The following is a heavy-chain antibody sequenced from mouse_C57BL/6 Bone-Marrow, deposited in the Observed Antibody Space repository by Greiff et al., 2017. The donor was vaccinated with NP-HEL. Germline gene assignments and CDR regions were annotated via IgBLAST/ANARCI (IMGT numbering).Heavy chain of an antibody. CDR1: GYTFTDYY. CDR2: INPNNGGT. D-gene: IGHD2-4*01. V-gene: IGHV1-26*01. J-gene: IGHJ3*01. Sequence: VQLQQSGPELVKPGASVKISCKASGYTFTDYYMHWVKQSPGKSLEWIGDINPNNGGTSYNQKFKGKATLTVDKSSSTAYMELRSLTSEDSAVYYCARTTPYDYFFAYWGQGTLVTVSA. CDR3: ARTTPYDYFFAY.